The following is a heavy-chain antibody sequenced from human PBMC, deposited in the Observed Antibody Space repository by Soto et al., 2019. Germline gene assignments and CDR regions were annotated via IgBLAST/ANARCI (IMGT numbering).Heavy chain of an antibody. J-gene: IGHJ4*02. CDR1: GFTFDDYA. V-gene: IGHV3-9*01. D-gene: IGHD6-13*01. CDR2: ISWNSGSI. Sequence: GGSLRLSCAASGFTFDDYAMHWVRQAPGKGLEWVSGISWNSGSIGYADSVKGRFTISRDNAKNSLYLQMNSLRAEDTALYYCAKTSPSQIAAAGTSGFDYWGQGTLVTVSS. CDR3: AKTSPSQIAAAGTSGFDY.